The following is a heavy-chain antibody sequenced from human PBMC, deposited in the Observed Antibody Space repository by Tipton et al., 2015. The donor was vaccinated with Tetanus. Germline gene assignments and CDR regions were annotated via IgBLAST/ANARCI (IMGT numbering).Heavy chain of an antibody. CDR1: GGSFSGYY. CDR3: ARLRHDILTVTSKPNWFDP. V-gene: IGHV4-34*01. Sequence: TLSLTCAVYGGSFSGYYWSWIRQPPGKGLEWIGEINHSGSTYYNPSLKSRVTISVDTSKNQFSLKLSSVTAADTAVYYCARLRHDILTVTSKPNWFDPWGQGTLVTVSS. D-gene: IGHD3-9*01. CDR2: INHSGST. J-gene: IGHJ5*02.